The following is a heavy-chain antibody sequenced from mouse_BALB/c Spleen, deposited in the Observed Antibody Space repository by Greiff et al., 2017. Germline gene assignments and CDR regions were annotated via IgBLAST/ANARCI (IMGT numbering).Heavy chain of an antibody. Sequence: QVQLKESAAELARPGASVKMSCKASGYTFTSYTMHWVKQRPGQGLEWIGYINPSSGYTEYNQKFKDKTTLTADKSSSTAYMQLSSLTSEDSAVYYCARLGGYYRCDEGGAMDYWGQGTSVTVSS. J-gene: IGHJ4*01. CDR1: GYTFTSYT. V-gene: IGHV1-4*02. CDR2: INPSSGYT. CDR3: ARLGGYYRCDEGGAMDY. D-gene: IGHD2-14*01.